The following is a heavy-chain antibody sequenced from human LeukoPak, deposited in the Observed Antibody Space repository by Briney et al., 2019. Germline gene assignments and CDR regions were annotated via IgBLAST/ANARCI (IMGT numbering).Heavy chain of an antibody. CDR1: GGSLSGYY. Sequence: SETLSLTCAVYGGSLSGYYWSWIRQPPGKGLEWIGEISHSGSTNYNASLTSRVTISVDMSKNQFSLKLSSVTAADTAVYYCARGIGSGSYWDWGQGTLVIVSS. V-gene: IGHV4-34*01. D-gene: IGHD3-10*01. CDR2: ISHSGST. J-gene: IGHJ4*02. CDR3: ARGIGSGSYWD.